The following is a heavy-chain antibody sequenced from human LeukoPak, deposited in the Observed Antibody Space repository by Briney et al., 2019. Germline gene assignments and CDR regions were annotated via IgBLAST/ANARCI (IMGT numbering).Heavy chain of an antibody. CDR1: GGSISSYY. D-gene: IGHD1-1*01. CDR2: VHTGGGI. V-gene: IGHV4-4*07. Sequence: SETLSLTCAVSGGSISSYYWTWIRQPAGKGLEWIGRVHTGGGISYNPFLKSRVTVSVDTSKNQVSLKLTSVTAADTAVYYCARGRNDFLDYWGQGILVTVSS. J-gene: IGHJ4*02. CDR3: ARGRNDFLDY.